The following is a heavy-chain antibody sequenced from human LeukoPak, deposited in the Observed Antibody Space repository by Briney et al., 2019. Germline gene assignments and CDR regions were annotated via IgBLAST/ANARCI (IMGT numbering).Heavy chain of an antibody. CDR2: FDPEDGET. CDR3: ATGGRIVGAYFDY. J-gene: IGHJ4*02. V-gene: IGHV1-24*01. CDR1: GYTLTELS. Sequence: ASVKVSCKVSGYTLTELSTHWVRQAPGKGLEWMGGFDPEDGETIYAQKFQGRVTMTEDTSTDTAYMELSSLRSEDTAVYYCATGGRIVGAYFDYWGQGTLVTVSS. D-gene: IGHD1-26*01.